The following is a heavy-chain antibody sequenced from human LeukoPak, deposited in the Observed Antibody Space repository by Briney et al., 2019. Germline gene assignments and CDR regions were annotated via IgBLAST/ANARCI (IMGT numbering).Heavy chain of an antibody. CDR1: GGSFSGYY. CDR2: INHSGST. D-gene: IGHD1-26*01. J-gene: IGHJ4*02. Sequence: PSETLSLTCAVYGGSFSGYYWSWIRQPPGKGLEWIGEINHSGSTNYNPSLKSRVTISVDTSKNQFSLKLNSVTAADTAVYYCTYLDHSGSYYTFDSRGKGTLVTVSS. V-gene: IGHV4-34*01. CDR3: TYLDHSGSYYTFDS.